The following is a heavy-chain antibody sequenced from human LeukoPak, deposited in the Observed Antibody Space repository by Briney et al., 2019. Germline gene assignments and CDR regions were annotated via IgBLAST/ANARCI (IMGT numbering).Heavy chain of an antibody. J-gene: IGHJ4*02. V-gene: IGHV4-39*07. Sequence: SETLSLTCTVSGGSISSSSYYWGWIRQPPGKGLEWIGSIYHSGSTYYNPSLKSRVTISVDTSKNQFSLKLSSVTAADTAVYYCARVTGIAVAGTYYWGQGTLVTVSS. CDR2: IYHSGST. CDR3: ARVTGIAVAGTYY. CDR1: GGSISSSSYY. D-gene: IGHD6-19*01.